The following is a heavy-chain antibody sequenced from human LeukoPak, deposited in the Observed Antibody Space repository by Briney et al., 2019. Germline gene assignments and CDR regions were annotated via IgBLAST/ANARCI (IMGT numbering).Heavy chain of an antibody. CDR3: AVGSTRMGGYFDY. J-gene: IGHJ4*02. CDR1: GFTFSSYA. CDR2: ISGGGGST. V-gene: IGHV3-23*01. D-gene: IGHD2-2*01. Sequence: GGSLRLSCAASGFTFSSYAMSWVRQAPGKGLEWVSAISGGGGSTYYADSVKGRFTISRDNSKNTLYLQMNSLRAEDTAVYYCAVGSTRMGGYFDYWGQGTLVTVSS.